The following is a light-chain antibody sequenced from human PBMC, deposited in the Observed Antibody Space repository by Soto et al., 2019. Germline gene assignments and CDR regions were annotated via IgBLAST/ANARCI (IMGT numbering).Light chain of an antibody. J-gene: IGKJ3*01. V-gene: IGKV1-8*01. CDR3: QQYYCYPLT. CDR2: AAS. CDR1: QGISRA. Sequence: AIRMTQSPSSFSASTGDRVTITCRASQGISRALAWYQQKPGKDPKLLIYAASPLQSGAPPRLSGSGSGTDVTLPIICRQSAEFVTYYWQQYYCYPLTFGPGTKVDIK.